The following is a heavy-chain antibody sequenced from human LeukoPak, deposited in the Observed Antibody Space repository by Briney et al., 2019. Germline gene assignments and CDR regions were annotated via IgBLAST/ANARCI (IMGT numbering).Heavy chain of an antibody. CDR3: GAAGGIGAFDI. CDR2: IWNDGGEK. Sequence: PGGSLRLSCAASGFSFSSYGMHWVRQAPDKGLEWVAFIWNDGGEKYYADSVKGRFTISRDNSKNTLYLQMNTLRPEDTAVYYCGAAGGIGAFDIWGQGTMATVSS. D-gene: IGHD6-13*01. J-gene: IGHJ3*02. CDR1: GFSFSSYG. V-gene: IGHV3-30*02.